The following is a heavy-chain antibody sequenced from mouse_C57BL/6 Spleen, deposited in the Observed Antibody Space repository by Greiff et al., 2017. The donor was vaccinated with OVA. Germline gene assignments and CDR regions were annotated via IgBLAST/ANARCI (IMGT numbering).Heavy chain of an antibody. CDR1: GYTFTDYE. Sequence: VKLVESGAELVRPGASVTLSCKASGYTFTDYEMHWVKQTPVHGLEWIGAIDPETGGTAYNQKFKGKAILTADKSSSTAYMELRSLTSEDSAVYYCTRSVLPFDYWGQGTTLTVSS. CDR2: IDPETGGT. J-gene: IGHJ2*01. V-gene: IGHV1-15*01. CDR3: TRSVLPFDY.